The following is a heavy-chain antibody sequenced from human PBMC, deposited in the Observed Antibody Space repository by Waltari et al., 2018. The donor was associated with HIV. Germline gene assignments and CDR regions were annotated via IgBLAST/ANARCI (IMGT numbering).Heavy chain of an antibody. CDR1: GASISSAGYS. J-gene: IGHJ6*02. V-gene: IGHV4-30-2*01. CDR2: IYHSGIS. D-gene: IGHD2-21*02. Sequence: QLPLQESGSGLVTPSPTLPLPCVVSGASISSAGYSWSWIRQPPGKGLEWIGNIYHSGISFYTPSLKSRVTISVDRSKNQLSLNLTSVTAADTGVYFCARGDPDYGMDVWGQGTTVTVS. CDR3: ARGDPDYGMDV.